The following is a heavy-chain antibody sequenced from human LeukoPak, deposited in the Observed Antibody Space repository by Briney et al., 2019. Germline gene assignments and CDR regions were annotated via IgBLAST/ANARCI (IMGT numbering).Heavy chain of an antibody. Sequence: PGGSLRLSCAASGFTFSDHYMDWVRQAPGKGLEWLGRTRDKGSGFTTEYAASVKGRFVISRDDSKNSLFLQMNSLRSEDTAVYYCAKVLYVGERYSSSGPMNWGQGTLVTVSS. CDR3: AKVLYVGERYSSSGPMN. V-gene: IGHV3-72*01. J-gene: IGHJ4*02. CDR1: GFTFSDHY. D-gene: IGHD6-13*01. CDR2: TRDKGSGFTT.